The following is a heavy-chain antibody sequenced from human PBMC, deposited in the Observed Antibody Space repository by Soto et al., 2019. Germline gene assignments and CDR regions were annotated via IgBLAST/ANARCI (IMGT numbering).Heavy chain of an antibody. CDR1: GFTFSSYA. D-gene: IGHD3-3*01. V-gene: IGHV3-23*01. Sequence: GGSLRLSCAASGFTFSSYAMSWVRQAPGKGLEWVSAISGSGGSTYYADSVKGRFTISRDNSKNTLYLQMNSLRAEDTAVYYCAKAGGVTIFGVVTDGINFDYWGQGTLVTVSS. CDR2: ISGSGGST. CDR3: AKAGGVTIFGVVTDGINFDY. J-gene: IGHJ4*02.